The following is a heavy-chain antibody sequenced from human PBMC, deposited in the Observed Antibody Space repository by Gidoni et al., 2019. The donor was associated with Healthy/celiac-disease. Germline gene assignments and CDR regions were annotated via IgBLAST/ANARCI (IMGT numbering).Heavy chain of an antibody. V-gene: IGHV3-30-3*01. CDR1: GFNLSSYA. D-gene: IGHD2-2*01. CDR2: ISYDGSNK. Sequence: QVQLVESGGGVVQPGRSLRLSCAAAGFNLSSYAMHWVRQAPGKGREWVAVISYDGSNKYYADSVKGRFTISRDNSKNTLYLQMNSLRAEDTAVYYCARASTKGLRYYYYGMDVWGQGTTVTVSS. CDR3: ARASTKGLRYYYYGMDV. J-gene: IGHJ6*02.